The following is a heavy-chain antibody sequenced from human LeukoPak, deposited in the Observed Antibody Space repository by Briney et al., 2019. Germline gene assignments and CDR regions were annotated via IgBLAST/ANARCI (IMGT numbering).Heavy chain of an antibody. CDR1: GYTFTSYG. CDR3: ARGDPPYYYYYYMDV. Sequence: ASVKVSCKASGYTFTSYGISWVRQAPGQGLEWMGWISAYNGNTNYAQKLQGRVTMTTDTSTSTAYMELRSLRSDDTAVYYCARGDPPYYYYYYMDVWGKGTTVTVSS. J-gene: IGHJ6*03. CDR2: ISAYNGNT. V-gene: IGHV1-18*01.